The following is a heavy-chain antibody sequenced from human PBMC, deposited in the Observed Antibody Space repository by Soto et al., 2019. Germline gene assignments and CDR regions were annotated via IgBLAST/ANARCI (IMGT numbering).Heavy chain of an antibody. CDR3: ARESGDWPLNWFDP. CDR2: ITSDGKSK. D-gene: IGHD2-21*02. J-gene: IGHJ5*02. CDR1: GFNFSNHW. Sequence: LRLSCAASGFNFSNHWMHWVRQRPAEGLVWVSRITSDGKSKAYAESVKGRFAISRDNAKNTLYLQMNGLTAEDTAVYYCARESGDWPLNWFDPWGQGTPVTVSS. V-gene: IGHV3-74*01.